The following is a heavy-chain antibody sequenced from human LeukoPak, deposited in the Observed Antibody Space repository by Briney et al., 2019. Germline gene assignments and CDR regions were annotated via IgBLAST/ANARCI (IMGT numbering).Heavy chain of an antibody. CDR3: AELGITRIGGV. V-gene: IGHV3-53*01. Sequence: GGSLRLSCAASGFTVSSNYMSWVRQAPGQGLEWVSVIYSGGSTYYADSVKGRFTISRDNAKNSLYLQMNSLRAEDTAVYYCAELGITRIGGVWGKGTTVTISS. CDR1: GFTVSSNY. D-gene: IGHD3-10*02. CDR2: IYSGGST. J-gene: IGHJ6*04.